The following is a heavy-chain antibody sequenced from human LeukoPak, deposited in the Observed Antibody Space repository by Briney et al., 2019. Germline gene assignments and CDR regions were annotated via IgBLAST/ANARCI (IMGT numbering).Heavy chain of an antibody. CDR2: IIPIFGTA. CDR1: GGTFNSYA. D-gene: IGHD3-9*01. Sequence: GASVKVSCKASGGTFNSYAISWVRQAPGQGLEWMGGIIPIFGTANYAQKFQGRVTITADKSTSTAYMELSSLRSEDTAVYYCARAVLRYFDWLLAYNWFDPWGQGTLVTVSP. V-gene: IGHV1-69*06. J-gene: IGHJ5*02. CDR3: ARAVLRYFDWLLAYNWFDP.